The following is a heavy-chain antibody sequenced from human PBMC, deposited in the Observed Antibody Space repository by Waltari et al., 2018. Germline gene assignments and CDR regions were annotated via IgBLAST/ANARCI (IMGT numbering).Heavy chain of an antibody. V-gene: IGHV3-23*04. CDR3: AKDEYYDFWSGYYTSFDY. CDR1: GFTFSSYA. CDR2: ISGSGGST. Sequence: EVQLVESGGGLVQPGGSLRLSCAASGFTFSSYAMSWVRQAPGKGLEWVSAISGSGGSTYYADSVKGRFTISRDNSKNTLYLQMNSLRAEDTAVYYCAKDEYYDFWSGYYTSFDYWGQGTLVTVSS. J-gene: IGHJ4*02. D-gene: IGHD3-3*01.